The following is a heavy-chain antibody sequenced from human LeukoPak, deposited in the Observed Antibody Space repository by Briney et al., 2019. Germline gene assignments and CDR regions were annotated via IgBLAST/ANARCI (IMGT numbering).Heavy chain of an antibody. CDR3: ANRIRGY. Sequence: GGSLRLSCEASGFSFSSYWMTWVRQAPGKGLEWVANIKQDGGEKNYVDSVKGRFTISRDNAKKSLYLQMNSLGAEDTAVYYCANRIRGYWGQGTLVTVSS. V-gene: IGHV3-7*01. J-gene: IGHJ4*02. D-gene: IGHD1-14*01. CDR2: IKQDGGEK. CDR1: GFSFSSYW.